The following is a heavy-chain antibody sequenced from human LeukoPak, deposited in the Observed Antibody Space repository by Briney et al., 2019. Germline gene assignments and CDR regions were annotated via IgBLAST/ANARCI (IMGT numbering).Heavy chain of an antibody. CDR3: ATARLYGYRAFEN. CDR2: ISGSGDII. CDR1: GFTFSSYA. V-gene: IGHV3-23*01. D-gene: IGHD5-18*01. J-gene: IGHJ3*02. Sequence: GGSLRLSCVASGFTFSSYAKNRVRQAPGKGLEWVSVISGSGDIIKYADSVKGRFTISRDESKKTLYLQMNNLRAEDTAVYYCATARLYGYRAFENWGQGTMVTVSS.